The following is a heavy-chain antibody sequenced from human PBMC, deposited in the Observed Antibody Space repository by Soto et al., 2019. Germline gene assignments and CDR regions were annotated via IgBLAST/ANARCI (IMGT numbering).Heavy chain of an antibody. CDR3: VKGHSHSYYYFDY. CDR1: GFTFSFCA. CDR2: TCGSGGDT. Sequence: EVQLLESGGGLVQPGGSLRLSCAASGFTFSFCAMNWVRQAPGKGLEWVSSTCGSGGDTYYADSVRGRFTISRDNSKNTLYLQMNSLRVEDTAVYYCVKGHSHSYYYFDYWGQGTLVTVSS. D-gene: IGHD1-26*01. V-gene: IGHV3-23*01. J-gene: IGHJ4*02.